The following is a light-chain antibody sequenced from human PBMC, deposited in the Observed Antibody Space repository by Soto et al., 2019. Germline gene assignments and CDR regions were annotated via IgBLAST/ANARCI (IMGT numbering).Light chain of an antibody. V-gene: IGLV1-40*01. J-gene: IGLJ2*01. CDR3: QSYDISLSGSK. CDR2: GNS. Sequence: QSVLTQPPSVSGAPGQRVTISCTGSSSNIGAGYDVHWYQQLPGTAPKLLIYGNSNRPSGVPDRFSGSKSGTSASLAITGLQADDEADYYCQSYDISLSGSKFGGGTKRTVL. CDR1: SSNIGAGYD.